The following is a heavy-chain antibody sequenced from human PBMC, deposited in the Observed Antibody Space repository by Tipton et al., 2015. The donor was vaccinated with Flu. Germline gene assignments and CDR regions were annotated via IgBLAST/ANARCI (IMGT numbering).Heavy chain of an antibody. CDR2: ISAYNGNT. V-gene: IGHV1-18*01. CDR1: GYPFTSYG. D-gene: IGHD3-22*01. J-gene: IGHJ4*02. CDR3: ATTFPYYYDSSGYLNY. Sequence: QLVQSGAEVKKPGASVKVSCKASGYPFTSYGISWVRQAPGQGLEWMGWISAYNGNTNYAQKLQGRVTMTTDTSTSTAYMELRSLRSDDTAVYYCATTFPYYYDSSGYLNYWGQGTLVTVSS.